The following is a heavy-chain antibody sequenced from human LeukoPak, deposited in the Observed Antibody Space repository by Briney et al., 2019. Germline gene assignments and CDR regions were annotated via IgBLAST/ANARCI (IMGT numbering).Heavy chain of an antibody. J-gene: IGHJ5*02. CDR1: GGSFSGYY. D-gene: IGHD2-15*01. CDR3: ARKRFVVVAAWWFDP. CDR2: INHSGST. Sequence: PSETLSLTCAVYGGSFSGYYWSWIRQPPGKGLEWIGEINHSGSTNYNPSLKSRITISVDTSKNQFSLKLSSVTAADTAVYYCARKRFVVVAAWWFDPWGQGTLVTVSS. V-gene: IGHV4-34*01.